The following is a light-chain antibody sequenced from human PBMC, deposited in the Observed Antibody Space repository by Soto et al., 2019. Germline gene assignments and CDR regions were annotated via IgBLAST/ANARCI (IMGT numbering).Light chain of an antibody. CDR1: SSDIGAYNF. V-gene: IGLV2-14*01. J-gene: IGLJ3*02. CDR2: EVS. Sequence: QSALTQPASVSGSPGQSITISCTGSSSDIGAYNFVSWCQQHPGKAPKLMIYEVSDRPSGVSNRFSGSKSANTASLTISGLQAEDEADYYCISYTTSSTWVFGGGTKVTVL. CDR3: ISYTTSSTWV.